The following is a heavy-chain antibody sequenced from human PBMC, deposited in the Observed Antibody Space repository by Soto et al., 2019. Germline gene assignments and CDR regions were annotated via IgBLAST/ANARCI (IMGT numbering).Heavy chain of an antibody. J-gene: IGHJ6*02. CDR2: IHPGDSET. V-gene: IGHV5-51*01. D-gene: IGHD7-27*01. Sequence: GVSLKISCKGSGYSFASYWIGWVRQMPGKGLEWMGIIHPGDSETRYSPSFQGQVTISADRSISTAYLQWSSLKASDTAMYYCARRTGDLDYYYGMDVWGQGTTVTVSS. CDR3: ARRTGDLDYYYGMDV. CDR1: GYSFASYW.